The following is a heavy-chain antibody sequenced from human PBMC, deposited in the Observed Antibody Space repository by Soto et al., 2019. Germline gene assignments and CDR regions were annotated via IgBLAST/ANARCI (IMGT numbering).Heavy chain of an antibody. J-gene: IGHJ4*02. CDR2: INPNTGGA. Sequence: ASVKVSCKASGYTFTGYFMHWVRQAPGQGLEWMGWINPNTGGANYAQKFQDRVTMTRDTSTNTAYMEMNRLRSDDTAVYYCARSLSTISARPDYWGQGALVTVSS. CDR3: ARSLSTISARPDY. D-gene: IGHD6-6*01. CDR1: GYTFTGYF. V-gene: IGHV1-2*02.